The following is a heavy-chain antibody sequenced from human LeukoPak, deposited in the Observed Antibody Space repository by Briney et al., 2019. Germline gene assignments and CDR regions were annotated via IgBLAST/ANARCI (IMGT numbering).Heavy chain of an antibody. D-gene: IGHD1-26*01. J-gene: IGHJ6*03. CDR2: IYSSGST. V-gene: IGHV4-61*02. Sequence: PSETLSLTCTVSGGSISSSSYYWSWIRQPAGKGLEWIGRIYSSGSTNYNPSLKSRVTISVDTSKNQFSLNLSSVTAADTAVYYCARGQGGSYLNYYYYYMDVWGKGTTVTISS. CDR3: ARGQGGSYLNYYYYYMDV. CDR1: GGSISSSSYY.